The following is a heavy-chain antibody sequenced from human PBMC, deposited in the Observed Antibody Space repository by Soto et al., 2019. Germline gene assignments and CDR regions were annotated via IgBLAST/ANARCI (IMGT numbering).Heavy chain of an antibody. CDR3: AKGSLNVLRYFDWLSGGLYFDY. Sequence: GGSLRLSCAASGFTFSSYAMSWVRQAPGKGLEWVSAISGSGGSTYYADSVKGRFTISRDNSKNTLYLQMNSLRAEDTAVYYCAKGSLNVLRYFDWLSGGLYFDYWGQGTLVTVS. CDR1: GFTFSSYA. D-gene: IGHD3-9*01. J-gene: IGHJ4*02. V-gene: IGHV3-23*01. CDR2: ISGSGGST.